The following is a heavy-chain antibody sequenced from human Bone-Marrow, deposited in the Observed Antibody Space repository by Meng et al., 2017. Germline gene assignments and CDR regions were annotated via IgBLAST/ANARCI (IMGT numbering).Heavy chain of an antibody. Sequence: SVKVSCKASGGTFSSYAISWVRQAPGQGLEWMGGIIPIFGTANYAQKFQGRVTITADESTSTACKELSSLRSEDTAVYYCAGPAPGRAVAASHDAFDIWGQGTMVTVSS. D-gene: IGHD6-19*01. J-gene: IGHJ3*02. CDR1: GGTFSSYA. V-gene: IGHV1-69*13. CDR3: AGPAPGRAVAASHDAFDI. CDR2: IIPIFGTA.